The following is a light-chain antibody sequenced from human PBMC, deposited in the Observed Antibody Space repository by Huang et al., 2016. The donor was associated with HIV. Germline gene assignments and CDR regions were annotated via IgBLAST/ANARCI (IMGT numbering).Light chain of an antibody. J-gene: IGKJ4*01. CDR1: QNVTDS. V-gene: IGKV3-11*01. CDR2: LAA. CDR3: QERIQWPRLT. Sequence: EIVLTQSPATLSLSPGERATLSCRASQNVTDSLAWYRQKPGQAPSLLIYLAANRATGTPARFSGSGSGTDFTLTISSLEPEDFAIYYCQERIQWPRLTFGGGTKVEIK.